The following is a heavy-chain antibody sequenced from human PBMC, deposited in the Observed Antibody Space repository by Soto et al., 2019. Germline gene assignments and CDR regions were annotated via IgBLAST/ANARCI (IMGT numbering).Heavy chain of an antibody. D-gene: IGHD5-12*01. V-gene: IGHV3-21*06. Sequence: EVQLVESGGGLVKPGGSLRLSCAASGFTFSSYNMNWVRQVPGKGLGWVSSISSTSIYIYYANSLKGRFTISRDNAKNSLYLQMNSLRAEDTAVYYCVRGWLRAPWMYWGQGTLVTVSS. J-gene: IGHJ4*02. CDR2: ISSTSIYI. CDR3: VRGWLRAPWMY. CDR1: GFTFSSYN.